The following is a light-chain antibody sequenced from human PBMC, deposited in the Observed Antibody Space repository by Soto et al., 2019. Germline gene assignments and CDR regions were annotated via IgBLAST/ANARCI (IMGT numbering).Light chain of an antibody. J-gene: IGKJ4*01. CDR2: GAS. V-gene: IGKV1-33*01. CDR1: QDISKY. CDR3: QQYDNLVT. Sequence: DIQMTQSPSSLSASVGDRVTITCQASQDISKYLNWYQQKPGKAPKLLIYGASNLQIGVPSRFSGSGSGTDFTFTISSLQPEDIATYYCQQYDNLVTFGGGTKVEIK.